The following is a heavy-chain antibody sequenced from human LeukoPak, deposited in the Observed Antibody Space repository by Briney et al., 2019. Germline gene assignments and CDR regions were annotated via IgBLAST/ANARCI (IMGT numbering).Heavy chain of an antibody. V-gene: IGHV3-30*18. Sequence: GRSLRLSCAASGFPFSSYGMHWVRQAPGKGLEWVAVISYDGSNKYYADSVKGRFTISRDNSKNTLYLQMNSLRAEDTAVYYCANFQDGGYWGQGTLVTVSS. CDR1: GFPFSSYG. D-gene: IGHD3-10*01. CDR2: ISYDGSNK. CDR3: ANFQDGGY. J-gene: IGHJ4*02.